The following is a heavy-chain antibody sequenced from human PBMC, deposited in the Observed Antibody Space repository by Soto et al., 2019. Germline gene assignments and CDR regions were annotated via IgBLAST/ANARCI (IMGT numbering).Heavy chain of an antibody. J-gene: IGHJ4*02. V-gene: IGHV1-2*02. CDR3: ARDRGGYDFYGPES. CDR1: GYTFTDSF. Sequence: ASVKVSCKATGYTFTDSFMHWFRQAPGQGLEWMGWTNPNSGATDYAQKFQGRVTMTRDTSISTAYMELSRLKSDDTAVYYCARDRGGYDFYGPESWGQGTPVTVSS. CDR2: TNPNSGAT. D-gene: IGHD5-12*01.